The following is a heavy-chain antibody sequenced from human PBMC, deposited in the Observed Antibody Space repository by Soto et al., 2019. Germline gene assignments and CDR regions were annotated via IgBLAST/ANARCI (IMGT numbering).Heavy chain of an antibody. CDR2: ISYDGSNK. CDR1: GFTFSSYG. CDR3: AKTGASYSNYPTFLIDY. V-gene: IGHV3-30*18. D-gene: IGHD4-4*01. J-gene: IGHJ4*02. Sequence: GGSLRLSCAASGFTFSSYGMHWVRQAPGKGLEWVAVISYDGSNKYYADSVKGRFTISRDNSKNTLYLQMNSLRAEDTAVYYCAKTGASYSNYPTFLIDYWGQGTLVTVSS.